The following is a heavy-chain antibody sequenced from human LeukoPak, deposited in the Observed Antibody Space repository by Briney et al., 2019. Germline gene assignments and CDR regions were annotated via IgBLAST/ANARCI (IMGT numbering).Heavy chain of an antibody. CDR2: INHSGST. CDR3: ARYDVWGSYRAFDY. D-gene: IGHD3-16*02. J-gene: IGHJ4*02. CDR1: GGSFSGYY. Sequence: PSETLSLTCAVYGGSFSGYYWSWIRQPPGKGLEWIGEINHSGSTNYNPSLKSRVTISVDTSKNQFSLRLSSVTAADTAVYYCARYDVWGSYRAFDYWGQGTLVTVSS. V-gene: IGHV4-34*01.